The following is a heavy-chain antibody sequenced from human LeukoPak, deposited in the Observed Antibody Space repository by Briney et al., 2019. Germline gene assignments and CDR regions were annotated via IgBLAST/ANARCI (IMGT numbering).Heavy chain of an antibody. CDR3: ARVWSGSYLDWFDP. V-gene: IGHV1-18*01. Sequence: GASVKVSCKASGYTFTSYGISWVRQAPGQGLEWMGWISAYNGNTNYAQKLQGRVTMTTDTSTSTAYMELRSLRSDDTAVYYCARVWSGSYLDWFDPWGQGTLVTVSS. J-gene: IGHJ5*02. D-gene: IGHD3-10*01. CDR1: GYTFTSYG. CDR2: ISAYNGNT.